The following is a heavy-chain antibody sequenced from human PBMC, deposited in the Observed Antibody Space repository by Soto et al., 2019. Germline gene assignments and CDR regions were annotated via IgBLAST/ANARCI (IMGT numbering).Heavy chain of an antibody. V-gene: IGHV4-30-4*01. CDR2: IYYSGST. CDR3: ARESPPGGYVWGSYRYFDY. CDR1: GGSISSGGYY. Sequence: SETLSLTCTVSGGSISSGGYYWSWIRQPPGKGLEWIGYIYYSGSTYYNPSLKSRVTISVDTSKNQFSLKLSSVTAADTAVYYCARESPPGGYVWGSYRYFDYWGQGTLVTVSS. J-gene: IGHJ4*02. D-gene: IGHD3-16*02.